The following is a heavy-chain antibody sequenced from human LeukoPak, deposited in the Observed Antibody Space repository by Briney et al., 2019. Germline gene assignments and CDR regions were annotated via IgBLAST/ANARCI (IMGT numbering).Heavy chain of an antibody. V-gene: IGHV3-23*01. CDR1: GFIFSHYA. D-gene: IGHD2/OR15-2a*01. J-gene: IGHJ4*02. CDR3: ARSGLSRFGF. CDR2: FSGSGGST. Sequence: PGGSLRLSCAASGFIFSHYAMSWVRQAPGKGLQWVSAFSGSGGSTYYADSVKGRFTISRDNSRNTLYLQMNSLRAEDTAVYYCARSGLSRFGFWGQGTLVTVSS.